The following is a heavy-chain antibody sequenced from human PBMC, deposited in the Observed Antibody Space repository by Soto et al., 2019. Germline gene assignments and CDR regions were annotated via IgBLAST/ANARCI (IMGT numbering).Heavy chain of an antibody. D-gene: IGHD6-13*01. V-gene: IGHV4-4*02. CDR3: ASHLVMSGTRGFDN. Sequence: QVQLQESGPGLVKPSGTLSLTCAVSSGSIFSSNWWSWVRQPPGKGLEWIGETSNSGGANYNPSIQSRVTITVDRSKNHFFLELRSVTAADTAVYYCASHLVMSGTRGFDNWGLGALVTVSS. J-gene: IGHJ4*02. CDR2: TSNSGGA. CDR1: SGSIFSSNW.